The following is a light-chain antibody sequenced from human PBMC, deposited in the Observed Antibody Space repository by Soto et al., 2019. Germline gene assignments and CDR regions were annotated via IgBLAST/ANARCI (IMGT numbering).Light chain of an antibody. CDR2: EAS. J-gene: IGLJ3*02. CDR3: CSYAGGYTWV. V-gene: IGLV2-23*01. CDR1: ISDVGSYNL. Sequence: QSVLTQPASVSGSPGQSITISCTGTISDVGSYNLVSWYQQHPGNAPKVIIYEASKRPSGVSDRFSGSKSGNTASLTISGLQTEDEADYYGCSYAGGYTWVFGGGTKLTVL.